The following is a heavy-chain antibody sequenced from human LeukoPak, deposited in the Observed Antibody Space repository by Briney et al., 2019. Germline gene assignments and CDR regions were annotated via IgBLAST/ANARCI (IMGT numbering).Heavy chain of an antibody. Sequence: GASVKVSCKASGYTFSSYYIHWVRQAPGQGLEWMGVINPSSGSTSYAQKFQGRVTITADESTSTAYMELSSLRSEDTAVYYCARRSLSPTGSSSSWYYFDYWGQGTLVTVSS. V-gene: IGHV1-46*01. D-gene: IGHD6-13*01. CDR1: GYTFSSYY. CDR3: ARRSLSPTGSSSSWYYFDY. CDR2: INPSSGST. J-gene: IGHJ4*02.